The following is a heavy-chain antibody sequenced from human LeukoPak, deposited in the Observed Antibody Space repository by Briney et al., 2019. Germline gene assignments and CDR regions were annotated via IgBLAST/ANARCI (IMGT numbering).Heavy chain of an antibody. D-gene: IGHD4-17*01. CDR2: ISSSGSTI. J-gene: IGHJ4*02. CDR1: GFTFGSYE. V-gene: IGHV3-48*03. Sequence: PGGSLRLSCAASGFTFGSYEMNWVRQAQGKGLEWVSYISSSGSTIYYADSVKGRFTISRDNAKNSLYLQMNSLRAEDTAVYYCARGRYGDYRLFDYWGQGTLVTVSS. CDR3: ARGRYGDYRLFDY.